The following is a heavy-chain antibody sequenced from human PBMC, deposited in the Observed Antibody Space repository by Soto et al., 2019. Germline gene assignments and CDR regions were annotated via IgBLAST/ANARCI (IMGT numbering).Heavy chain of an antibody. V-gene: IGHV1-18*01. CDR2: ISTSNGHT. CDR3: VRDRPSAAPFFDL. Sequence: QVQLIQSGAEVKRPGASLKVSCRASGYAFNTYGASWVRQSPGQGLEWVGWISTSNGHTNFAQNFQGRVTLTTDTATSTAYMELRSLTSDDTAVYYCVRDRPSAAPFFDLWGQGTLVTVSS. J-gene: IGHJ4*02. CDR1: GYAFNTYG.